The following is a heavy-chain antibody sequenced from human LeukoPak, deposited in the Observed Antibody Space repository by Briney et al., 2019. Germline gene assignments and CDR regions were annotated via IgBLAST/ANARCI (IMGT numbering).Heavy chain of an antibody. CDR2: ISSSSSTI. J-gene: IGHJ6*02. CDR3: ASPSGHYDFWSGYYTHYYGMDV. CDR1: GFTFSSYS. D-gene: IGHD3-3*01. V-gene: IGHV3-48*01. Sequence: TGGSLRLSCAASGFTFSSYSMNWVRQAPGKGLEWVSYISSSSSTIYYADSVKGRFTISRDNSKNTLYLQMNSLRAEDTAVYYCASPSGHYDFWSGYYTHYYGMDVWGQGTTVTVSS.